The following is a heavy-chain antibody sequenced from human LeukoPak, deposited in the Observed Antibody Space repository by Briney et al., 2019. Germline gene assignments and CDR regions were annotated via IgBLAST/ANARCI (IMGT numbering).Heavy chain of an antibody. CDR3: ARVGRPYCSGGSCYSKGFDP. Sequence: GGSLRLSCAASGGTFSSYAISWVRQAPGQGLEWMGGIIPIFGTANYAQKFQGRVTITTDESTSTAYMELSSLRSEDTAVYYCARVGRPYCSGGSCYSKGFDPWGQGTLVTVSS. CDR2: IIPIFGTA. J-gene: IGHJ5*02. V-gene: IGHV1-69*05. D-gene: IGHD2-15*01. CDR1: GGTFSSYA.